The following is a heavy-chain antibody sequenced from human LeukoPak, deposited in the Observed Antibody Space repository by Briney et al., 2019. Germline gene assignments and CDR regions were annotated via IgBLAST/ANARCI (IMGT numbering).Heavy chain of an antibody. J-gene: IGHJ4*02. Sequence: GGSLRLSCAASGFTFRIYAMNWVRQAPGKGLEWVSGISDSGDSTYYADSVKGRFTTSKDNSNNTLYLQMNSLRADDTAVYYCAKGDWGDYWGQGALVTVSS. CDR2: ISDSGDST. V-gene: IGHV3-23*01. CDR3: AKGDWGDY. CDR1: GFTFRIYA. D-gene: IGHD7-27*01.